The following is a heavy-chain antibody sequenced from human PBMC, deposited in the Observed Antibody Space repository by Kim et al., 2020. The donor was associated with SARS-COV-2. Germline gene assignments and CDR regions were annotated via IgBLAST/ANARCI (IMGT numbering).Heavy chain of an antibody. Sequence: SETLSLTCTVSGGSISSSSYYWGWIRQPPGKGLEWIGSIYYSGSTYYNPSLKSRVTISVDTSKNQFSLKLSSVTAADTAVYYCARRRGRHLPHTDSCGQG. J-gene: IGHJ4*02. V-gene: IGHV4-39*01. CDR2: IYYSGST. CDR1: GGSISSSSYY. CDR3: ARRRGRHLPHTDS. D-gene: IGHD3-3*02.